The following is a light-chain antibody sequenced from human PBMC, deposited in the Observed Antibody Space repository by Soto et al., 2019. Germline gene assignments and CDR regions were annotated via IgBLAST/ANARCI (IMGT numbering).Light chain of an antibody. J-gene: IGLJ3*02. CDR3: QAFDSSVSGLV. V-gene: IGLV1-40*01. CDR1: NSNIGADYG. Sequence: QSVLTQPPSVTGAPGQRVTISCTGSNSNIGADYGVHWYQQFPETAPKLLIYDNTNRPSGVPDRFSGSKSGTSASLAITGLQAEDEADYYCQAFDSSVSGLVVGGGTKLTVL. CDR2: DNT.